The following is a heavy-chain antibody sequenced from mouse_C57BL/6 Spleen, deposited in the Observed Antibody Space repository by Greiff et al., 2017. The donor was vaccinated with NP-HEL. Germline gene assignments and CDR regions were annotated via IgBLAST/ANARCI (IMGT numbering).Heavy chain of an antibody. D-gene: IGHD4-1*01. J-gene: IGHJ1*03. CDR1: GYAFSSSW. CDR3: ARTGTSGYFDV. Sequence: QVHVKQSGPELVKPGASVKISCKASGYAFSSSWMNWVKQRPGKGLEWIGRIYPGDGDTNYNGKFKGKATLTADKSSSTAYIQLSSLTSEDSAVYFCARTGTSGYFDVWGTGTTVTVSS. CDR2: IYPGDGDT. V-gene: IGHV1-82*01.